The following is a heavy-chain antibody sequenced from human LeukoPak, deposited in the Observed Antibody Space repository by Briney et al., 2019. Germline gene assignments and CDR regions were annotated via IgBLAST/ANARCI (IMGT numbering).Heavy chain of an antibody. CDR1: GDSISSYY. CDR3: ARDYCSNTSCYVDAFDI. Sequence: PSETLSLTCTVSGDSISSYYWSWIRQPAGKGLEWIGRIYTSGNTNYNPSLKSRVTMSVDTSKNQFSLKLSSVTAADTAVYYCARDYCSNTSCYVDAFDIWGQGTMVTVPS. CDR2: IYTSGNT. V-gene: IGHV4-4*07. D-gene: IGHD2-2*01. J-gene: IGHJ3*02.